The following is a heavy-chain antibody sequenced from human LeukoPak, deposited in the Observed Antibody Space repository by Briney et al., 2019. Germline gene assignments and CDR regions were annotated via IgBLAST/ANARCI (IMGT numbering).Heavy chain of an antibody. CDR1: GGSISSSSYY. CDR3: ARERLAVARPVYPNRNYFDY. D-gene: IGHD6-19*01. J-gene: IGHJ4*02. Sequence: PSETLSLTCTVSGGSISSSSYYWGWIRQPPGKGLEWIGEINHSGSTNYNPSLKSRVTISVDTSKNQFSLKLSSVTAADTAVYYCARERLAVARPVYPNRNYFDYWGQGTLVTVSS. CDR2: INHSGST. V-gene: IGHV4-39*07.